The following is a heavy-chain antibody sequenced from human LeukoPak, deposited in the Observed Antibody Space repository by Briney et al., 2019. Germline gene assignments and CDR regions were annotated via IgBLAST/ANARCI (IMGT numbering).Heavy chain of an antibody. D-gene: IGHD3-10*01. V-gene: IGHV4-59*01. CDR2: IHYTGTT. CDR3: ARGYGWASYNIFNY. CDR1: GDSLSGYY. Sequence: SETLSLTCTVSGDSLSGYYWSWLRQPPGKGLEWVGDIHYTGTTDYNPSLTSRVTISLDTCKNQCSLTLSYVTAADTAVHYCARGYGWASYNIFNYWGQGILVTVSS. J-gene: IGHJ4*02.